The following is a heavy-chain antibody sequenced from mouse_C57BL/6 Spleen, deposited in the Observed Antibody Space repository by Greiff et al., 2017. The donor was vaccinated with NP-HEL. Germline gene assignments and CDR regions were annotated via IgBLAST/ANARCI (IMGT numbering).Heavy chain of an antibody. J-gene: IGHJ4*01. V-gene: IGHV14-4*01. Sequence: SGAELVRPGASVKLSCTASGFNIKDDYMHWVKQRPEQGLEWIGWIDPENGDTEYASKFQGKATITADTSSNTAYLQLSSLTSEDTAVYYCTLMVTTGDYYAMDYWGQGTSVTVSS. CDR3: TLMVTTGDYYAMDY. D-gene: IGHD2-1*01. CDR1: GFNIKDDY. CDR2: IDPENGDT.